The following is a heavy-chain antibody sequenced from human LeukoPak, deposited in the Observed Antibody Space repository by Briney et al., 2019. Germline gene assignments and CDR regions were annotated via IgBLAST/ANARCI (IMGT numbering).Heavy chain of an antibody. Sequence: KPSETLSLTCAVYGGSFSGYYWSWIRQPPGKGLEWIGEINHSGSTNYNPSLKSRVTISVDTSKNQFSLKLSSVTAADTAVYYCARQVYYYDSSGYSPYYYYYGMDVWGQGTTVTVSS. D-gene: IGHD3-22*01. CDR3: ARQVYYYDSSGYSPYYYYYGMDV. V-gene: IGHV4-34*01. CDR1: GGSFSGYY. J-gene: IGHJ6*02. CDR2: INHSGST.